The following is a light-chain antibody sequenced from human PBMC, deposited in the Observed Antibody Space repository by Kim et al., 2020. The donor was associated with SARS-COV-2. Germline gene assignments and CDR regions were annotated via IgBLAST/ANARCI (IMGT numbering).Light chain of an antibody. V-gene: IGKV3-11*01. Sequence: LSQGHRATLSCRVRRSVVTYRAWYQQKPGQAPRLHSWYASKRATGTPTRLSGSGSETDFTLTISGLEPEDFAVYYWQQRSNWPTFGQGTQLEIK. CDR1: RSVVTY. J-gene: IGKJ5*01. CDR2: YAS. CDR3: QQRSNWPT.